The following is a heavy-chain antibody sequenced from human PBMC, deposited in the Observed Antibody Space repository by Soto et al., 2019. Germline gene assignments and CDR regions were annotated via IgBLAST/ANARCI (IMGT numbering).Heavy chain of an antibody. CDR2: ISSSSYT. V-gene: IGHV3-11*06. Sequence: QVQLVESGGGLVKPGGSLRLSCAASGFTFSDYYMSWIRQAPGKGLEWVSYISSSSYTNYADSVKGRFTISRDNAKNSLYLQMNSLRAEDTAVYYCARDGRDYYDSSGGPAFDIWGQGTMVTVSS. CDR1: GFTFSDYY. J-gene: IGHJ3*02. CDR3: ARDGRDYYDSSGGPAFDI. D-gene: IGHD3-22*01.